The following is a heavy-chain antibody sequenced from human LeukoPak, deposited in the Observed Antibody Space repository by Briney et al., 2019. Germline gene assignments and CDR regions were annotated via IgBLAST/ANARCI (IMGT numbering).Heavy chain of an antibody. Sequence: ASVKVSCKASGYTFTDYFIHWVRQAPGRGLEWMGWIDTSNGATSYTQTLEGRVIITRDTSIGAAYMELSRLTSDDTAVYYCARDGSSVYDFWGQGTLVTVSS. V-gene: IGHV1-2*02. J-gene: IGHJ4*02. CDR2: IDTSNGAT. CDR1: GYTFTDYF. CDR3: ARDGSSVYDF.